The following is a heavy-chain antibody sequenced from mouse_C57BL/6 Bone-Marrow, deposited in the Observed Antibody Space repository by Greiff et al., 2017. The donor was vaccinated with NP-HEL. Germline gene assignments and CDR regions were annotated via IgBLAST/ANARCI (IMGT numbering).Heavy chain of an antibody. J-gene: IGHJ4*01. CDR1: GYAFTNYL. Sequence: QVTLKVSGAELVRPGTSVKVSCKASGYAFTNYLIEWVKQRPGQGLEWIGVINPGSGGTNYNEKFKGKATLTADKSSSTAYMQLSSLTSEDSAVYFCARILPMDYWGQGTSVTVSS. CDR2: INPGSGGT. V-gene: IGHV1-54*01. CDR3: ARILPMDY.